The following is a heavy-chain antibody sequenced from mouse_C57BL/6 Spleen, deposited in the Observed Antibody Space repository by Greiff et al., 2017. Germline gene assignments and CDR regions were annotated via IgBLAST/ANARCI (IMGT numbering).Heavy chain of an antibody. CDR2: IDPSDSYT. CDR1: GYTFTSYW. J-gene: IGHJ4*01. CDR3: ARGAYGNYDYAMDY. D-gene: IGHD2-1*01. V-gene: IGHV1-69*01. Sequence: QVQLQQPGAELVMPGASVKLSCKASGYTFTSYWMHWVKQRPGQGLEWIGEIDPSDSYTNYIQKFKGKSTLTVDKSSSTAYMQLSSLTSEDSAVXYCARGAYGNYDYAMDYWGQGTSVTVSS.